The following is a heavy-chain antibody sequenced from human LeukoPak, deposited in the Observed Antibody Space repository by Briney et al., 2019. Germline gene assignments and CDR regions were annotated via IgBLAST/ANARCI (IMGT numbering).Heavy chain of an antibody. CDR2: IRQDGSQK. Sequence: PGGSLRLSCAASGVTFSSSWMSWVRQAPGKGPEWVANIRQDGSQKYYVDSVRGRFTTSRDNAKNSMYLQMNSLRAEDTAVYYCAREARISIFGVVFDPWGQGTLVTVSS. V-gene: IGHV3-7*01. CDR1: GVTFSSSW. J-gene: IGHJ5*02. D-gene: IGHD3-3*01. CDR3: AREARISIFGVVFDP.